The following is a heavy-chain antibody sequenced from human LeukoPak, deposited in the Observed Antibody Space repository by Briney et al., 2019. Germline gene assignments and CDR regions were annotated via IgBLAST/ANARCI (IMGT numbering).Heavy chain of an antibody. J-gene: IGHJ4*02. Sequence: SETLSLTCTVSGGSISSYYWSWIRQPPGKGLEWIGYIYYSGTTNYNPSLKSRVIISVDTSKNQFSLKLSPVTAADTAVYYCARVGIDYSGNIIKYYFDYWGQGTLVTVSS. CDR1: GGSISSYY. D-gene: IGHD4-23*01. CDR2: IYYSGTT. CDR3: ARVGIDYSGNIIKYYFDY. V-gene: IGHV4-59*01.